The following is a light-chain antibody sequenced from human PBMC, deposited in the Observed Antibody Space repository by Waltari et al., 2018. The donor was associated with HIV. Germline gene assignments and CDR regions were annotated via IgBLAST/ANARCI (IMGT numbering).Light chain of an antibody. V-gene: IGLV1-51*01. CDR1: SSNIGKNY. CDR2: DNH. CDR3: GTWDSSLSAGV. Sequence: QSVLPQPPSVSAAPGQKITIPCPGSSSNIGKNYVSWYQQLPGTAPKLLIYDNHKRPSGIPDRFSGSKSGTSATLGITGLQTGDEADYYCGTWDSSLSAGVFGGGTKVTVL. J-gene: IGLJ2*01.